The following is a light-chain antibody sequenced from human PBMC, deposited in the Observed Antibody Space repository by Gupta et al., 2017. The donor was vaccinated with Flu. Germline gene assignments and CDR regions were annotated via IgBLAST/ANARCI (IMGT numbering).Light chain of an antibody. J-gene: IGLJ1*01. CDR1: GASIGSNT. CDR3: SAWDDSMNGHEV. V-gene: IGLV1-44*01. Sequence: VTITASGSGASIGSNTVNGYQQVPGTAPKPRIFVNNGRPSGVPDRFSCSKSGTSASPAISGLQSEDEADYYCSAWDDSMNGHEVFGSGTKLTVL. CDR2: VNN.